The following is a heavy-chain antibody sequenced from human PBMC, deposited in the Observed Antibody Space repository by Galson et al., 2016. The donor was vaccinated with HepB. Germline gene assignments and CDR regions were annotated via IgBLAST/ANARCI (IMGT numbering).Heavy chain of an antibody. CDR1: GFNFRAYW. D-gene: IGHD7-27*01. J-gene: IGHJ4*02. Sequence: SLRLSCAASGFNFRAYWMSWVRQAPGKGLEWVADIKRDGTEKNYVDSVKGRFTISRDNVKNSLYLQMNSLRAEDTAVYYCARVGTSEDYFDYWGQGTLVTVSS. V-gene: IGHV3-7*03. CDR2: IKRDGTEK. CDR3: ARVGTSEDYFDY.